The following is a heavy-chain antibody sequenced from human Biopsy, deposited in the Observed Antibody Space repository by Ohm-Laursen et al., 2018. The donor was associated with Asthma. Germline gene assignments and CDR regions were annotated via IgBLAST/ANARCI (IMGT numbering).Heavy chain of an antibody. CDR3: VRAVRNEQWLAPFDY. CDR2: VYWTGST. D-gene: IGHD6-19*01. V-gene: IGHV4-59*01. Sequence: TLSLTCSVYGGSISSFYWSWIRQSPEKGLEWMGYVYWTGSTNYNPSPKSRITMSVDTSKNRMFLELTSVTAADTAIYYCVRAVRNEQWLAPFDYWGQGKPVTVSS. CDR1: GGSISSFY. J-gene: IGHJ4*02.